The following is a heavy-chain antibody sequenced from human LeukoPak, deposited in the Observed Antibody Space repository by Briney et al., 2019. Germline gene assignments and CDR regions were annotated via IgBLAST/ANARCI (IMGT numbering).Heavy chain of an antibody. V-gene: IGHV3-23*01. D-gene: IGHD2-2*01. CDR1: GFTFSSYA. Sequence: HPGGSLRLSCAASGFTFSSYAMSWVRQAPGKGLEWVSAISGSGGSTYYADSVKGRFTISRDNSKNTLYLQMNSLRAEDTAVYYCAKASSSYCSSTGCYRPLDYWGQGTLVTVSS. CDR3: AKASSSYCSSTGCYRPLDY. J-gene: IGHJ4*02. CDR2: ISGSGGST.